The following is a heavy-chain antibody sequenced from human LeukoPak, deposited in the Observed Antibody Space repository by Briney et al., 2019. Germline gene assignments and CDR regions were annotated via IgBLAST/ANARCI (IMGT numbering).Heavy chain of an antibody. CDR1: GATFSSYA. V-gene: IGHV1-69*05. CDR2: IIPIFGTA. J-gene: IGHJ4*02. Sequence: SVKLSCTSSGATFSSYAISWVRQAPGQGLEWMGGIIPIFGTANYAQKLQRRVTITTDEYTSTAYMELSSLRSEDTAVYFCANLKAGGWSAFDYWGQGTLVTVSS. D-gene: IGHD6-19*01. CDR3: ANLKAGGWSAFDY.